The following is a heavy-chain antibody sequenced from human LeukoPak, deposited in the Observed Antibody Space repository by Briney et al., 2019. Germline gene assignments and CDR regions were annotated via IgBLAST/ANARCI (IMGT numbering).Heavy chain of an antibody. D-gene: IGHD2-15*01. V-gene: IGHV3-23*01. Sequence: PGGSLRLSGAVSGFTLTNHGVSWVRQAPGKGLEWVSIITGTGGRYYGDSVKGRFILSRDNSKNTVYMQMSSLRAEDTATYYCAKDYCRDGNCPFPFLDSWGQGTLVTVSS. CDR2: ITGTGGR. CDR1: GFTLTNHG. CDR3: AKDYCRDGNCPFPFLDS. J-gene: IGHJ4*02.